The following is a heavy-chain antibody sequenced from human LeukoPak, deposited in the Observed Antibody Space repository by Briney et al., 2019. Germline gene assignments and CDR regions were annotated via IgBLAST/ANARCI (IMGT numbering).Heavy chain of an antibody. CDR3: AREHYYGSGSDY. J-gene: IGHJ4*02. V-gene: IGHV3-48*03. CDR2: ISSSGSTI. D-gene: IGHD3-10*01. CDR1: GFTFSSYE. Sequence: GGSLRLSCAAPGFTFSSYEMNWVRQAPGKGLEWVSYISSSGSTIYYADSVKGRFTISRDNAKNSLYLQMNSLRAEDTAVYYCAREHYYGSGSDYWGQGTLVTVSS.